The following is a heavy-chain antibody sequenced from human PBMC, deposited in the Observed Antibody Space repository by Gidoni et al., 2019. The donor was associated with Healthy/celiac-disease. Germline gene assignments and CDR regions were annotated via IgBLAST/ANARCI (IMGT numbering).Heavy chain of an antibody. CDR1: GSTLTELS. CDR3: ATDLFYDILTGSDAFDI. D-gene: IGHD3-9*01. V-gene: IGHV1-24*01. J-gene: IGHJ3*02. CDR2: FDPEDGET. Sequence: QVQLVQSGAEVKKPGASVKVSCKVSGSTLTELSMHWVRQAPGKGLEWMGGFDPEDGETIYAQKFQGRVTMTEDTSTDTAYMELSSLRSEDTAVYYCATDLFYDILTGSDAFDIWGQGTMVTVSS.